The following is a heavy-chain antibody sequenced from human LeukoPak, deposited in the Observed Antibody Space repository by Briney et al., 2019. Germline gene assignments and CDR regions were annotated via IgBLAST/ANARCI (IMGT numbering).Heavy chain of an antibody. J-gene: IGHJ4*02. CDR2: IYHSGST. Sequence: SETLSLTCTVSGGSISSSSYYWGWIRQPPGKGLEWIGSIYHSGSTYYNPSLKSRVTISVDRSKNQFSLKLSSVTAADTAVYYCAGARLLAPGVDYWGQGTLVTVSS. V-gene: IGHV4-39*07. CDR1: GGSISSSSYY. CDR3: AGARLLAPGVDY.